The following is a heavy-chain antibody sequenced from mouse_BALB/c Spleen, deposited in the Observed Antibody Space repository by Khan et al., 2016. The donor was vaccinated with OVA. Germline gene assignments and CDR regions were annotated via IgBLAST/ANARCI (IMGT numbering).Heavy chain of an antibody. J-gene: IGHJ4*01. CDR1: GFSLTNYG. CDR2: IWSDGST. V-gene: IGHV2-6-1*01. D-gene: IGHD2-10*01. Sequence: QMQLEESGPGLVAPSQSLSITCTISGFSLTNYGVHWARQPPGKGLEWLVVIWSDGSTTYNSALKSRLTISKDNSKSQVFLKMNSLQTDDTAMYFCARQPYYHYNIMDYWGQGTSVTVSS. CDR3: ARQPYYHYNIMDY.